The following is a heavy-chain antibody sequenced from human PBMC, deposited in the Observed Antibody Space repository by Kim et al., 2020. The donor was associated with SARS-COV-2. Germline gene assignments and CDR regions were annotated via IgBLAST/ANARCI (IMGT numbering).Heavy chain of an antibody. CDR2: VYYTGDT. D-gene: IGHD1-1*01. V-gene: IGHV4-39*01. Sequence: SETLSLTCTVSGGSLSSSTYFWGWIRQPPGKGLEWIGSVYYTGDTYSNPSLESRVTISVDTSKNQFSLKLSSVTAADTAVYYCARHTECQLYYFDSWGQGTLVTVSS. CDR3: ARHTECQLYYFDS. CDR1: GGSLSSSTYF. J-gene: IGHJ4*02.